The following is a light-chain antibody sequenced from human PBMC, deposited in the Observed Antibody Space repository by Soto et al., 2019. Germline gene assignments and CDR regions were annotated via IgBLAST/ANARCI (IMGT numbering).Light chain of an antibody. V-gene: IGKV3-15*01. CDR1: QSVSSN. J-gene: IGKJ4*01. CDR3: QQYNNWPWSLT. CDR2: GAS. Sequence: EIVMTQSPATLSVSPGERATLSCRASQSVSSNLAWYQQKPGQAPRLLIYGASTRATGIPARFSGSGSGTEFTLTISSLQSEDCAVYYCQQYNNWPWSLTFGGGNKVEIK.